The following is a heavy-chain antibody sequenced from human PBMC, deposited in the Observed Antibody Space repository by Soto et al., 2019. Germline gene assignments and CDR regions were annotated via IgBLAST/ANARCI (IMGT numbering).Heavy chain of an antibody. CDR3: STRAYDTNGYYRFDP. Sequence: LSLTCAVYGGSFSGHSWTWIRQSPGKGLEWIGDINHSGRVNYSPSLKSRVTISLDTSKNQFSLTLSAVTAADTAMGYCSTRAYDTNGYYRFDPWGQGTLVTVSS. J-gene: IGHJ5*01. CDR1: GGSFSGHS. D-gene: IGHD3-22*01. CDR2: INHSGRV. V-gene: IGHV4-34*01.